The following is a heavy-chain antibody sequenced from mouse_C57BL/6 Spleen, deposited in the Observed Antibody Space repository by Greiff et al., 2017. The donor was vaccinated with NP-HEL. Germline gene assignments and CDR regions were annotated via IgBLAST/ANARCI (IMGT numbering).Heavy chain of an antibody. D-gene: IGHD1-1*01. Sequence: QVQLKQPGAELVKPGASVKLSCKASGYTFTSYWMQWVKQRPGQGLEWIGEIDPSDSYTNYNQKFKGKATLTVDTSSSTAYMQLSSLTSEDSAVYYCARRGYYYGSSNYAMDYWGQGTSVTVSS. CDR2: IDPSDSYT. CDR3: ARRGYYYGSSNYAMDY. CDR1: GYTFTSYW. J-gene: IGHJ4*01. V-gene: IGHV1-50*01.